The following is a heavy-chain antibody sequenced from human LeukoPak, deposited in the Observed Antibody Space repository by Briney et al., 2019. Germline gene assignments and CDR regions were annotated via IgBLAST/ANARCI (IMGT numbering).Heavy chain of an antibody. CDR2: ISSDGSNI. CDR3: ARDQSVRGPTIVDL. J-gene: IGHJ5*02. V-gene: IGHV3-74*01. Sequence: GGSLRLSCAASGIALSSSWMHWVRQAPGKGLVWVSRISSDGSNIIYADSVKGRFTISRDNAKNTLYLQMNSLRAEDTAVYYCARDQSVRGPTIVDLWGQGTLVTVSS. CDR1: GIALSSSW. D-gene: IGHD1-26*01.